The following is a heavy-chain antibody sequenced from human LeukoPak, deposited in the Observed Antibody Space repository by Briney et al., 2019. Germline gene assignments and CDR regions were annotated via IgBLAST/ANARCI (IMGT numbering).Heavy chain of an antibody. CDR2: ISWNSGST. D-gene: IGHD3-10*01. J-gene: IGHJ3*02. CDR1: GFTFDDYA. CDR3: AKDKSAMVRGGGDAFDI. Sequence: GGSLRLSCAASGFTFDDYAMYWVRQAPGKGLEWVSGISWNSGSTGYADSVKGRFTISRDNAKNSLYLQMNSLRAEDTALYYCAKDKSAMVRGGGDAFDIWGQGTMVTVYS. V-gene: IGHV3-9*01.